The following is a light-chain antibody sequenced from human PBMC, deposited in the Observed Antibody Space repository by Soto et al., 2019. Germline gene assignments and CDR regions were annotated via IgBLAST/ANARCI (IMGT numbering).Light chain of an antibody. V-gene: IGLV2-14*01. Sequence: QSALTQPASVSGSPGQSITISCTGTSSDIGIYNYVSWYQQHPGKAPKLLIYEASIRPSGVSDRFSASTSGITAYLTISGLQADDEADYYCSSYTTSNTLVYGTGTKVTVL. CDR2: EAS. CDR3: SSYTTSNTLV. CDR1: SSDIGIYNY. J-gene: IGLJ1*01.